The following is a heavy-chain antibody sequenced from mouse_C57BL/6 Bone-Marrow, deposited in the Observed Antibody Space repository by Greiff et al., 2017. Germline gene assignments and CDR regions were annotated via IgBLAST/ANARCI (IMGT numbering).Heavy chain of an antibody. Sequence: VQLQQSGAELMKPGASVKLSCKATGYTFTGYWIEWVKQRPGHGLEWIGEILPGSGSTNYNEKFKGKATFTADTSSNTAYMQLSSLTTEDSAIYYCARSRFITTVVAHYFDYWGQGTTLTVSS. D-gene: IGHD1-1*01. CDR2: ILPGSGST. V-gene: IGHV1-9*01. CDR1: GYTFTGYW. J-gene: IGHJ2*01. CDR3: ARSRFITTVVAHYFDY.